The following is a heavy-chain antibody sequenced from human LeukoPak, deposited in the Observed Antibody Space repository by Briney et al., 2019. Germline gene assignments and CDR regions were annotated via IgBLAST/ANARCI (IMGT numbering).Heavy chain of an antibody. D-gene: IGHD7-27*01. V-gene: IGHV4-38-2*02. CDR1: GYSINSGYY. J-gene: IGHJ4*02. Sequence: PSETLSPTCTVSGYSINSGYYWGWIRQPPGKGLEWIGIIYHSGSTYYNPSLKSRVTISVDTSKNQFSLKVSSVTAADTAVYYCAKRGNWGFFDYWGQGTLVTVSS. CDR2: IYHSGST. CDR3: AKRGNWGFFDY.